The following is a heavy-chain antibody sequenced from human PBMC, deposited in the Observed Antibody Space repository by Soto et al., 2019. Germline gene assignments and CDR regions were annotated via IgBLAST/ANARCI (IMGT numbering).Heavy chain of an antibody. D-gene: IGHD6-19*01. CDR1: EFTFSSYA. CDR2: IIGGGGSP. V-gene: IGHV3-23*01. CDR3: AKHEAGGAVAGTESHYYYYGMDV. Sequence: GGSLRLSCAASEFTFSSYAMSWVRQAPGKGLEWVSAIIGGGGSPYYADSVKARFTISRDNSKNTLYLQMNSLRAEDTAVYYCAKHEAGGAVAGTESHYYYYGMDVWGQGTTVTVSS. J-gene: IGHJ6*02.